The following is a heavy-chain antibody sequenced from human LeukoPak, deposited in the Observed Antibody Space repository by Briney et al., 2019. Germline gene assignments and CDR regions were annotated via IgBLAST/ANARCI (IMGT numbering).Heavy chain of an antibody. V-gene: IGHV3-23*01. CDR1: GFTFSSYG. CDR3: AKGRYYYDSSGLDN. D-gene: IGHD3-22*01. CDR2: ISGSGGST. J-gene: IGHJ4*02. Sequence: GGSLRLSCAASGFTFSSYGMSWVRQAPGKGLEWVSAISGSGGSTYYADSVKGRFTISRDNSKNTLYLQMNSLRAEDTAVYYCAKGRYYYDSSGLDNWGQGTLVTVSS.